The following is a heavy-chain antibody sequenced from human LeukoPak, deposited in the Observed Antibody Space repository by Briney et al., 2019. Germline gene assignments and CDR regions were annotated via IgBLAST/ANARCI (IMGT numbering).Heavy chain of an antibody. CDR1: GFTFSSYW. D-gene: IGHD6-13*01. Sequence: GGSLRLSCAASGFTFSSYWMSWVRQAPGKGLEWVANIKQDGSEKYYVDSVKGRFTISRDNAKNSLYLQMNSLRAEDTALYYCASLAAESAFDIWGQGTMVTVSS. CDR3: ASLAAESAFDI. CDR2: IKQDGSEK. V-gene: IGHV3-7*03. J-gene: IGHJ3*02.